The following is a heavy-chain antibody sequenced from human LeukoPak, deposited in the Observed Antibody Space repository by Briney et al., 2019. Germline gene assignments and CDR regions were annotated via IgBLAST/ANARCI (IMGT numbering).Heavy chain of an antibody. CDR1: GGSFSGYY. J-gene: IGHJ4*02. D-gene: IGHD3-16*01. V-gene: IGHV4-34*09. CDR2: IYYSGST. Sequence: SETLSLTCAVYGGSFSGYYWSWIRQPPGKGLEWIGYIYYSGSTYYNPSLKSRVTISVDTSKNQFSLKLSSVTAADTAVYYCARDGALRGIDYWGQGTLVTVSS. CDR3: ARDGALRGIDY.